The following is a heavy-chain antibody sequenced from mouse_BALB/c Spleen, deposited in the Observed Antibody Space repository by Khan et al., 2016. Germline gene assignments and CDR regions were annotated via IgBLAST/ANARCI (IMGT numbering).Heavy chain of an antibody. CDR1: GYTFSRYW. V-gene: IGHV1-9*01. CDR2: ILPGTDST. Sequence: QVQLKQSGAELMKPGASVNISCKASGYTFSRYWIEWIKERPGHGLEWIGEILPGTDSTNYNDKFKGKAAFTAESSSSTAYIQLNSLTSEDSAVYYCARGASWGQGTLVTVSA. J-gene: IGHJ3*01. CDR3: ARGAS.